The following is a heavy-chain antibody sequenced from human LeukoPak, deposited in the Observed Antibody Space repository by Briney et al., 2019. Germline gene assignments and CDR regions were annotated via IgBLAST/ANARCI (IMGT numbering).Heavy chain of an antibody. CDR2: INHSGST. J-gene: IGHJ5*02. V-gene: IGHV4-34*01. D-gene: IGHD1-26*01. Sequence: SETLSLTCAVYGGSFSGYYWSWIRQPPGRGLEWIGEINHSGSTNYNPSLKSRVTISVDTSKNQFSLKLSSVTAADTAVYYCAREVGLTAQPNWFDPWGQGTLVTVSS. CDR3: AREVGLTAQPNWFDP. CDR1: GGSFSGYY.